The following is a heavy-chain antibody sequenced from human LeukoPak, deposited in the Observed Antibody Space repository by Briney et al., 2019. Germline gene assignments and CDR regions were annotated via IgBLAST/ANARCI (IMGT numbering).Heavy chain of an antibody. D-gene: IGHD7-27*01. V-gene: IGHV1-8*01. Sequence: ASVKVSCKASGYTFTSYDINWVRQATGQGPEWMGWMSPNSGNTGYAQKFQGRVTMTRSTSMNTAYMELSSLRSEDTAVYYCARGPPNWGYDYWGQGTLVTVSS. J-gene: IGHJ4*02. CDR2: MSPNSGNT. CDR1: GYTFTSYD. CDR3: ARGPPNWGYDY.